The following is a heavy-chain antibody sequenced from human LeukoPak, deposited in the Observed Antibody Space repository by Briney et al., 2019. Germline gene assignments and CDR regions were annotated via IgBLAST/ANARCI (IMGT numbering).Heavy chain of an antibody. CDR3: ARKVHGYNSGSYVY. CDR2: INHSGST. V-gene: IGHV4-34*01. J-gene: IGHJ4*02. D-gene: IGHD3-10*01. Sequence: SETLSLTCAVYGGSFSGYYWSWIRQPPGKGLEWIGEINHSGSTNYNPSLKSRVTMSVDTSKNQFSLRLSSVTAADTAIYYCARKVHGYNSGSYVYWGQGTPVTVSS. CDR1: GGSFSGYY.